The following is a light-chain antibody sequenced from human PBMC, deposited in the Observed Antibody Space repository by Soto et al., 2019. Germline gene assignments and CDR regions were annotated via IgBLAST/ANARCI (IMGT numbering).Light chain of an antibody. Sequence: QSVLTQPGSVSGSPGQTVTISCTGSSSDVGSSNYMSWYQQHPGEAPKLVIYDVAQRPSGVPDRLPGSRSGKTASLTISGLQPDDEADYYCCSYAGSDTLIFGSGTKVTVL. CDR1: SSDVGSSNY. V-gene: IGLV2-11*01. CDR2: DVA. CDR3: CSYAGSDTLI. J-gene: IGLJ1*01.